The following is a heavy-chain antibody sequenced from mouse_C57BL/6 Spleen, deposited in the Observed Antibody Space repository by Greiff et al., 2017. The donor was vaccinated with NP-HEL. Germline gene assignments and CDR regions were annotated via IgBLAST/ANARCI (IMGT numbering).Heavy chain of an antibody. Sequence: VQLQQSGPELVKPGASVKIPCKASGYTFTDYNMDWVKQSHGKSLEWIGDINPNNGGTIYNQKFKGKATLTVDKSSSTAYMELRSLTSEDTAVYYCAREGPTDYYGNSWFAYWGQGTLVTVSA. CDR3: AREGPTDYYGNSWFAY. CDR1: GYTFTDYN. V-gene: IGHV1-18*01. D-gene: IGHD2-1*01. J-gene: IGHJ3*01. CDR2: INPNNGGT.